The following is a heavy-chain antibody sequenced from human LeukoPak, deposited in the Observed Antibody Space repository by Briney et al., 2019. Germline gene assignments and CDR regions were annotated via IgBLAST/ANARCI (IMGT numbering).Heavy chain of an antibody. CDR2: IYYSGST. Sequence: PSETLSLTCTVSGGSVSSGSYYWSWIRQPPGKGLEWIGYIYYSGSTNYNPSLKSRVTISVDTPKNQFSLKLSSVTAADTAVYYCARAGDSSGTYYFDYWGQGTLVTVSS. J-gene: IGHJ4*02. CDR3: ARAGDSSGTYYFDY. V-gene: IGHV4-61*01. CDR1: GGSVSSGSYY. D-gene: IGHD6-19*01.